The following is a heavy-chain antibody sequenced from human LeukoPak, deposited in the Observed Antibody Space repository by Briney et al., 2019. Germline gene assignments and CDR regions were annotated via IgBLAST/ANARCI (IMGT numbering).Heavy chain of an antibody. CDR1: GGSISSSSYY. CDR2: IYYSGST. D-gene: IGHD2/OR15-2a*01. CDR3: TRLLRSIDAFDI. V-gene: IGHV4-39*01. Sequence: SETLSLTCTVSGGSISSSSYYWGWIRQPPGKGLEWIGSIYYSGSTYYNPSLKSRVTISVDTSKNQFSLKLSSVTAADTALYYCTRLLRSIDAFDIWGQGTMVTVSS. J-gene: IGHJ3*02.